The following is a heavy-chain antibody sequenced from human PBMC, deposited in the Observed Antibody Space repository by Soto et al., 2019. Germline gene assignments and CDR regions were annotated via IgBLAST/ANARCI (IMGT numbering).Heavy chain of an antibody. V-gene: IGHV1-3*01. D-gene: IGHD2-2*01. J-gene: IGHJ4*02. CDR3: ARDFCSSTSCTGWDY. Sequence: RASVKVSCKASGYTFTGCAMHWVRQAPGQRLEWMGWINAGNGNTKYSQKFQGRVTITRDTSASTAYMELSSLRSEDTAVYYCARDFCSSTSCTGWDYWGQGTLVTVSS. CDR1: GYTFTGCA. CDR2: INAGNGNT.